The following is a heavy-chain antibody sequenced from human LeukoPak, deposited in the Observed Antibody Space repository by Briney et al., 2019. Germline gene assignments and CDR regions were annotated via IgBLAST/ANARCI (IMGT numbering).Heavy chain of an antibody. J-gene: IGHJ6*02. CDR2: TNPNSGNT. D-gene: IGHD6-13*01. CDR3: AMFQQLDYYYYGMDV. Sequence: GASVKVSCKASGYTFTSYDINWVRQATGQGLEWMGWTNPNSGNTGYAQKFQGRVTMTRNTSISTAYMELSSLRSEDTAVYYCAMFQQLDYYYYGMDVWGQGTTVTVSS. CDR1: GYTFTSYD. V-gene: IGHV1-8*01.